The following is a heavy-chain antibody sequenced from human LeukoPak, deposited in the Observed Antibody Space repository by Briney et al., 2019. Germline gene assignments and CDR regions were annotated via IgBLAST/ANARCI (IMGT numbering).Heavy chain of an antibody. CDR3: ARGPGGNWFDP. V-gene: IGHV4-34*01. J-gene: IGHJ5*02. Sequence: SETLSLTCTVSGGSISSYYWSWIRQPPGKGLEWIGEINHSGSTNYNPSLKSRVTISVDTSKNQFSLKLSSVTAADTAVYYCARGPGGNWFDPWGQGTLVTVSS. D-gene: IGHD3-10*01. CDR2: INHSGST. CDR1: GGSISSYY.